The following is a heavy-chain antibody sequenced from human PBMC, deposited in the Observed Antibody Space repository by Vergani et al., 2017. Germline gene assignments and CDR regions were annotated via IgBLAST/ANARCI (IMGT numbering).Heavy chain of an antibody. CDR1: GGTFSSYA. J-gene: IGHJ6*02. V-gene: IGHV1-69*01. Sequence: QVQLVQSGAEVKKPGSSVKVSCKASGGTFSSYAISWVRQAPGQGLEWMGGIIPIFGTANYAQKFQGRVTITADESTSTAYMELSSLRSEDTAVYYCARDRLYGDYVTPANYYYYYGMDVWGQGTTVTVSS. CDR3: ARDRLYGDYVTPANYYYYYGMDV. D-gene: IGHD4-17*01. CDR2: IIPIFGTA.